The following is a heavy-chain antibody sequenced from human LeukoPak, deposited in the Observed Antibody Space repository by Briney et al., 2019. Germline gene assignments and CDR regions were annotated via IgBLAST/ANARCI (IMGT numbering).Heavy chain of an antibody. V-gene: IGHV3-30*18. D-gene: IGHD4-17*01. Sequence: PGGSLRLSCAASGFTFSSYGMHWVRQAPGKGLEWVAVISYDGSNKYYADSVKGRFTISRDNSKNTLYLQMNSLRAEDTAVYYCAKGWVLRTTVTAFNWGQGTLVTVSS. CDR1: GFTFSSYG. J-gene: IGHJ4*02. CDR3: AKGWVLRTTVTAFN. CDR2: ISYDGSNK.